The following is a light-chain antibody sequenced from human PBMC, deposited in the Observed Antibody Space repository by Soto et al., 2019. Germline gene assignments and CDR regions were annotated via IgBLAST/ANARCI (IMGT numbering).Light chain of an antibody. CDR2: ATS. CDR1: QSVSRSY. CDR3: QQYGSSPYT. Sequence: EIVLTQSPGTLSLSPGERATLSCRASQSVSRSYLAWYQQNPGQPPSLLIYATSSRATGIPDRFSGSESGTDFTLTISRLEPEDFAVYYCQQYGSSPYTFGQGTKLEIK. V-gene: IGKV3-20*01. J-gene: IGKJ2*01.